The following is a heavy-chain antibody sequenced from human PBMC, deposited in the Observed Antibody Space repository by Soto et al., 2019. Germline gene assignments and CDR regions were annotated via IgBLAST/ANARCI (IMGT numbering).Heavy chain of an antibody. J-gene: IGHJ6*03. V-gene: IGHV1-2*04. D-gene: IGHD5-12*01. CDR1: GDSFNDYY. CDR3: ARESGGATATLDYYYFYMDV. CDR2: INPNGGVT. Sequence: QVQLVQSGAEVRKPGASVTVSCRSSGDSFNDYYIHWLRQAPGQGFEWMGWINPNGGVTKYAQKFQGWVSMTRDTSIRTVYMQLSRLRSDDTAVYYCARESGGATATLDYYYFYMDVWGTGTTVTGSS.